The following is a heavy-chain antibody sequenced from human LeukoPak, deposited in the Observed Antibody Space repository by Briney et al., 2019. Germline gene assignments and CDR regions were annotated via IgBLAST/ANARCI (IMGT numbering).Heavy chain of an antibody. J-gene: IGHJ4*02. D-gene: IGHD5-18*01. CDR1: GITFSNYA. Sequence: GGSLRLSCVASGITFSNYAVSWVRQAPEKGLDWVSVISGSAHKIRYADSVKGRFTISRDNSENIVYLQMNNLRVEDTAVYYCAGRRTGYSSGYGHWGQGTLVTVSS. CDR2: ISGSAHKI. CDR3: AGRRTGYSSGYGH. V-gene: IGHV3-23*01.